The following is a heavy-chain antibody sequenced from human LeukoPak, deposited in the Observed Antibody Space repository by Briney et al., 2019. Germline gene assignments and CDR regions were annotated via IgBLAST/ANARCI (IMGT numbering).Heavy chain of an antibody. V-gene: IGHV4-34*01. CDR1: DGSLSGYY. CDR2: IKHSGST. CDR3: ARDPYGFDY. J-gene: IGHJ4*02. Sequence: PSETLSLTCAVYDGSLSGYYWNWFRQPPGKRLEWIGEIKHSGSTNYNPSPKSRVTTSSDTSKNHFSLMLRSVTAADTAVYYCARDPYGFDYWGQGTLVTVSS. D-gene: IGHD2-21*01.